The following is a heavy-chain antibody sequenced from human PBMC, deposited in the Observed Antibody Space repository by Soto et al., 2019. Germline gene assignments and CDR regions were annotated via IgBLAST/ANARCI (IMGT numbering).Heavy chain of an antibody. V-gene: IGHV3-48*02. Sequence: GGSLRLSCAASGFTFSSYSMNWVRQAPGKGLEWVSYISSSSSTIYYADSVKGRFTISRDNAKNSLYLQMNSLRDEDTVVYYCARGLHYGDSLYFDYWGQGTLVTVSS. D-gene: IGHD4-17*01. CDR2: ISSSSSTI. CDR1: GFTFSSYS. CDR3: ARGLHYGDSLYFDY. J-gene: IGHJ4*02.